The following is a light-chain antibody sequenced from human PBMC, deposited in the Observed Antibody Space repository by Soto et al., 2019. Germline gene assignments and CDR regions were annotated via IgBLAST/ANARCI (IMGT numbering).Light chain of an antibody. CDR3: QQYYSFPYP. CDR2: AAS. V-gene: IGKV1D-8*01. J-gene: IGKJ2*01. Sequence: VIWMTQSPSLLSASTGDRVTISCRMSQVISSYLAWYQQKPGKAPEHLIYAASTLQRGVPSRFSGSGSGTEFNLTISCLQSEDFATYYCQQYYSFPYPFGQGTKLEIK. CDR1: QVISSY.